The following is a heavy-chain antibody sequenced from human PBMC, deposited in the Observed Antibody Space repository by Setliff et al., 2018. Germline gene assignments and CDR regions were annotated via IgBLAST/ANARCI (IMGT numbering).Heavy chain of an antibody. J-gene: IGHJ4*02. CDR3: ARGRNVASRLLDS. CDR1: GGSISSGGYY. Sequence: PSETLSLTCSVSGGSISSGGYYWGWIRQFPGKGLEWIGEITHTGTTGSTKYNPSLKSRVTMSIDTSKNQFSLMVTSVTAADTAVYYCARGRNVASRLLDSWGQGTLVTVSS. V-gene: IGHV4-39*07. CDR2: ITHTGTTGST. D-gene: IGHD6-6*01.